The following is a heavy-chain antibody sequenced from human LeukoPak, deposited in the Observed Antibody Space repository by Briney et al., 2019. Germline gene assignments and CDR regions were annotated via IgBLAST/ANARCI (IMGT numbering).Heavy chain of an antibody. CDR2: IYSGGST. CDR3: ARGGSYSNAFDI. D-gene: IGHD1-26*01. Sequence: GGSLRLSCAASGFTVSSNYMSWVRQXPGKGLEWVSVIYSGGSTYHADSVKGRFTISRDNSKNTLYLQMNSLRAVDTAVYYCARGGSYSNAFDIWGQGTMVTVSS. V-gene: IGHV3-53*01. CDR1: GFTVSSNY. J-gene: IGHJ3*02.